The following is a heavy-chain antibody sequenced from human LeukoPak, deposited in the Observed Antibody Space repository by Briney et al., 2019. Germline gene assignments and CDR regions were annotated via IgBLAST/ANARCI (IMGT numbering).Heavy chain of an antibody. J-gene: IGHJ4*02. CDR1: GGSISSSSYY. CDR2: INHSGST. Sequence: SETLSLTCTVSGGSISSSSYYWGWIRQPPGKGLEWIGEINHSGSTNYNPSLKSRVTISVDTSKNQFSLKLSSVTAADTAVYYCAGLGPDYWGQGTLVTVSS. V-gene: IGHV4-39*07. CDR3: AGLGPDY.